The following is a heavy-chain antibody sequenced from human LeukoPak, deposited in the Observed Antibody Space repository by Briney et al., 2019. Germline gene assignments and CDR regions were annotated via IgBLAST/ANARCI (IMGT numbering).Heavy chain of an antibody. J-gene: IGHJ4*02. V-gene: IGHV1-18*01. D-gene: IGHD3-3*01. CDR1: GYTFTSYG. Sequence: GASVKVSCKASGYTFTSYGISWVRQAPGQGLEWMGWISAYNGNTSYAQKLQGRVTMTTDTSTSTAYMELRSLRSDDTAVYYCARDDYDFWSGYYSEPWGYWGQGTLVTVSS. CDR3: ARDDYDFWSGYYSEPWGY. CDR2: ISAYNGNT.